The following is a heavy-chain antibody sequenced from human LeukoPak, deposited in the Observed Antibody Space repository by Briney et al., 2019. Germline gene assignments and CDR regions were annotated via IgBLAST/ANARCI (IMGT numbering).Heavy chain of an antibody. CDR2: IYHRGST. J-gene: IGHJ4*02. CDR1: GDSISSSNW. D-gene: IGHD3-10*01. CDR3: ARSLSPMLRGAPYY. V-gene: IGHV4-4*02. Sequence: SGTLSLTCAISGDSISSSNWWSWVRQPPGKGLEWIGEIYHRGSTNYNPSLKSRVTISVDKSKNQFSLKLSSVTAADTAVYYCARSLSPMLRGAPYYWGQGTLVTVSS.